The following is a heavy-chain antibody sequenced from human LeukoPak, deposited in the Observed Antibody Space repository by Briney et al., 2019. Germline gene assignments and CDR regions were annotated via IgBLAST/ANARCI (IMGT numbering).Heavy chain of an antibody. D-gene: IGHD2-2*01. J-gene: IGHJ4*02. V-gene: IGHV3-30*02. Sequence: GGSLRLSCAASGFTFSNYGMHWVRQAPGKGLEWVAFIQYYGSNKSYADSVKGRFTISRDNSKNTLYLQMNSLRAEDTALYYCAKGKRSSTSCYLSYYFDYWGQGTLVTVSS. CDR1: GFTFSNYG. CDR2: IQYYGSNK. CDR3: AKGKRSSTSCYLSYYFDY.